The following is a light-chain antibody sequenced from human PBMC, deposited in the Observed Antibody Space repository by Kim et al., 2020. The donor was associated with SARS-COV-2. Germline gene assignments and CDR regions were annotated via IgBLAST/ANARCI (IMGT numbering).Light chain of an antibody. Sequence: ASVGDRVTLTGRASHTITDWLAWYQQKPGKAPKLLIYKASRLESGVPSRFSGSGSGTEFTLTISSLQPDDFATYYCQEYNTYSPTFGRGTKVDIK. CDR1: HTITDW. V-gene: IGKV1-5*03. CDR3: QEYNTYSPT. CDR2: KAS. J-gene: IGKJ1*01.